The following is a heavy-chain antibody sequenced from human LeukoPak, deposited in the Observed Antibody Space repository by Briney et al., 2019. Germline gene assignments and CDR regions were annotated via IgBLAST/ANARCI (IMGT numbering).Heavy chain of an antibody. V-gene: IGHV1-18*01. J-gene: IGHJ4*02. CDR1: GYTFTSYG. D-gene: IGHD5-12*01. CDR3: ARVLNRRGGYAPKD. CDR2: ISAYNGNT. Sequence: ASVKVSCKASGYTFTSYGISWVRQAPGQGLEWMGWISAYNGNTNYAQKLQGKVTMTTDTSTSTAYMELRSLRSDDTAVYYCARVLNRRGGYAPKDWGQGTLVTVSS.